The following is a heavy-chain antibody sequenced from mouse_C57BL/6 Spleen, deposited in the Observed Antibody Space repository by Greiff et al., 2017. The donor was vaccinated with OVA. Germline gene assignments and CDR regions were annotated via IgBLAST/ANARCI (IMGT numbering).Heavy chain of an antibody. CDR1: GYTFTSYG. V-gene: IGHV1-81*01. Sequence: QVQLQQSGAELARPGASVKLSCTASGYTFTSYGIRWVKQRPGQGLEWIGEIYPRSGNTSYYEKFKGKATLTADKASSTGYKELRSLKSEDSAVYFCARGGSTRVTTGYCVDYWGQGTTLTVSA. D-gene: IGHD2-2*01. J-gene: IGHJ2*01. CDR2: IYPRSGNT. CDR3: ARGGSTRVTTGYCVDY.